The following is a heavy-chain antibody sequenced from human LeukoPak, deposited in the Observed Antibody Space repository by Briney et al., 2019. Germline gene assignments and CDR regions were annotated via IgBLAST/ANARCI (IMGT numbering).Heavy chain of an antibody. J-gene: IGHJ3*02. CDR1: GGSISSYY. D-gene: IGHD5-24*01. CDR2: IYYSGST. V-gene: IGHV4-59*01. Sequence: PSETLSLTCTVSGGSISSYYWSWIRQPPGKGLEWIGYIYYSGSTNYNPSPKSRVTISVDTSKNQFSLKLSSVTAADTAVYYCARGGFDGYTDGTFDIWGQGTMVTVSS. CDR3: ARGGFDGYTDGTFDI.